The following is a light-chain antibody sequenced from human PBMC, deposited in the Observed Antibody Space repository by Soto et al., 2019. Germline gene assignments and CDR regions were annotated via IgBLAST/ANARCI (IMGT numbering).Light chain of an antibody. CDR3: QVWDISSDHRV. V-gene: IGLV3-21*04. CDR2: YDS. J-gene: IGLJ2*01. Sequence: SYELTQPPSVSVAPGKTARITCEGKNIGTKSVHWYQQKADQAPELVIYYDSDRPSEIPDRFSGSNSGNTATLTLSRVGAGDEADYYCQVWDISSDHRVFGGGTKLTVL. CDR1: NIGTKS.